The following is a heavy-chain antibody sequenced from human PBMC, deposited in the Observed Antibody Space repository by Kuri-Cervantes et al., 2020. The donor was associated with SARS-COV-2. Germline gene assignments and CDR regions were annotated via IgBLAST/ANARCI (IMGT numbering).Heavy chain of an antibody. V-gene: IGHV4-59*08. J-gene: IGHJ4*02. CDR1: GGSISSYY. D-gene: IGHD3-22*01. CDR3: ATGYYYDSSGYYLWDY. Sequence: SETLSLTCTVSGGSISSYYWSWIRQPPGKGLEWIGYIYYSGSTNYNPSLKSRVTISVETSKNQFSLKLSSVTAADTALYYCATGYYYDSSGYYLWDYWGQGTLVTVSS. CDR2: IYYSGST.